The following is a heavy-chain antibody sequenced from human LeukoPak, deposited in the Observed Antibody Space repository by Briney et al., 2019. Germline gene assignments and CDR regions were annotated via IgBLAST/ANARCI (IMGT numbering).Heavy chain of an antibody. Sequence: GRSLRLSCAASGFSFDTYAMHWVRQAPGQGLEWVALIWHDGSHKFYSNSVKGRFTISRDNSKNTLYLQMNSLRAEDTAVYYCAKPLAEYQLLPRAFDIWGQGTMVTVSS. CDR3: AKPLAEYQLLPRAFDI. V-gene: IGHV3-33*06. J-gene: IGHJ3*02. D-gene: IGHD2-2*01. CDR2: IWHDGSHK. CDR1: GFSFDTYA.